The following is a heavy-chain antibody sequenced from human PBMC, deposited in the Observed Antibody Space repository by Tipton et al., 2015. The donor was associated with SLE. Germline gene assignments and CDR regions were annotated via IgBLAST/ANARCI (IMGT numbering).Heavy chain of an antibody. V-gene: IGHV4-38-2*02. D-gene: IGHD4-17*01. CDR1: GYAISSGYH. J-gene: IGHJ3*02. Sequence: GLVKPSETLSLSCTVSGYAISSGYHWGWIRQSPGKGLEWIGSVHHSGSTYYNPSLKSRVTISVDTSKNQLSLKLNSVTAADTAVYYCARDVEDLRSSPPAHGFDIWGQGTMVTVSS. CDR2: VHHSGST. CDR3: ARDVEDLRSSPPAHGFDI.